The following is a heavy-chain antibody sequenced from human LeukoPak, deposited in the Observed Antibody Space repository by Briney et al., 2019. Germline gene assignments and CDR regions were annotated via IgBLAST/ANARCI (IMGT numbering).Heavy chain of an antibody. D-gene: IGHD5-18*01. CDR2: IIPILGIA. CDR1: GYTFNNHG. V-gene: IGHV1-69*04. J-gene: IGHJ3*02. Sequence: SVKVSCKASGYTFNNHGITWVRQAPGQGLEWMGRIIPILGIANYAQKFQGRVTITADKSTSTAYMELSSLRSEDTAVYYCARDRYSYGYGLSAFDIWGQGTMVTVSS. CDR3: ARDRYSYGYGLSAFDI.